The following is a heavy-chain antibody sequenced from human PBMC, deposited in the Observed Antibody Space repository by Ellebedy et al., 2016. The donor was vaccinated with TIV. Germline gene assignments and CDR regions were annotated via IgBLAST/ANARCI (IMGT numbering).Heavy chain of an antibody. J-gene: IGHJ4*02. D-gene: IGHD3-10*01. Sequence: GESLKISCAASGFTFSTFGMHWVRQAPGKGLEWVAVISYDGSNKYYADSVKGRLTISRDNSKNTLYLKMNSLRAEDKSVYYCARDRGRVGYAFPYWGQGTLVTVSS. CDR1: GFTFSTFG. V-gene: IGHV3-30*03. CDR3: ARDRGRVGYAFPY. CDR2: ISYDGSNK.